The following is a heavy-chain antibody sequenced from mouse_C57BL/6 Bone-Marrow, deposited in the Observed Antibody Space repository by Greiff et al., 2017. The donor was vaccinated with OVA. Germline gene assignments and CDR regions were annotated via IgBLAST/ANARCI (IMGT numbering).Heavy chain of an antibody. V-gene: IGHV1-55*01. CDR1: GYTFTSYW. CDR2: IYPGSGST. CDR3: ALLYDGYYEGYFDV. D-gene: IGHD2-3*01. J-gene: IGHJ1*03. Sequence: QVQLQQPGAELVKPGASVKMSCKASGYTFTSYWITWVKQRPGQGLEWIGDIYPGSGSTNYNEKFKSKATLTVDTSSSTAYMQRSSLTSEDSAVYYCALLYDGYYEGYFDVWGTGTTVTVSS.